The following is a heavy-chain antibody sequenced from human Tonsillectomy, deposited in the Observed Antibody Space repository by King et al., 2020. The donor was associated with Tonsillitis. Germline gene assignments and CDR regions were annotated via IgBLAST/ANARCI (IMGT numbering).Heavy chain of an antibody. CDR2: ITWSSVSV. V-gene: IGHV3-9*01. D-gene: IGHD1-20*01. J-gene: IGHJ3*02. Sequence: VQLVESGGGLVQPGRSLRLSCAASGFTFDDYAMHWVRQVPGKGLEWVSGITWSSVSVGYADSVKGRFTISRDNAKNSLYLQMNSLRAEDTALYYCAKGGTITEDAFEIWGQGTMVTVSS. CDR1: GFTFDDYA. CDR3: AKGGTITEDAFEI.